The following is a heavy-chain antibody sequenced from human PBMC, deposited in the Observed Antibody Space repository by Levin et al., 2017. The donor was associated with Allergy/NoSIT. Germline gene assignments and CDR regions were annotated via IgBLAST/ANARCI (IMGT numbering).Heavy chain of an antibody. CDR1: GGSFSGYY. CDR3: ARVRKYRGVIRYYGMDV. Sequence: SETLSLTCAVYGGSFSGYYWSWIRQPPGKGLEWIGEINHSGSTNYNPSLKSRVTISVDTSKNQFSLKLSSVTAADTAVYYCARVRKYRGVIRYYGMDVWGQGTTVTVSS. J-gene: IGHJ6*02. CDR2: INHSGST. V-gene: IGHV4-34*01. D-gene: IGHD3-10*01.